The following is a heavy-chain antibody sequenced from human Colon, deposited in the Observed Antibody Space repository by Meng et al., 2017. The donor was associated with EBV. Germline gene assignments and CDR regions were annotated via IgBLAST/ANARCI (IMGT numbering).Heavy chain of an antibody. D-gene: IGHD3-10*01. Sequence: GPGLGKAAGALAPTCRGPGESITNHNWWAWVRQPPGKGLEWIGEIPHRGSSAYNPSLKSRVSMSIDKSKNQFSLKLTSVTAADTAVYHCLRGSGGSVWGQGTLVTVSS. CDR1: GESITNHNW. CDR3: LRGSGGSV. V-gene: IGHV4-4*02. J-gene: IGHJ1*01. CDR2: IPHRGSS.